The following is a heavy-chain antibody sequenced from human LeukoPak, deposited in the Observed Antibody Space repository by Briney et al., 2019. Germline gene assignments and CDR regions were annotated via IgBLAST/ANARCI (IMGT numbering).Heavy chain of an antibody. V-gene: IGHV3-23*01. CDR1: GFTFSSYG. J-gene: IGHJ6*04. Sequence: GGSLRLSCAASGFTFSSYGMSWVRQAPGKGLEWVSAISGSGGTTYYADSVKGRFTISRDNSKNTLYLQMNSLRAEDTAVYYCAELGITMIGGVWGKGTTVTISS. CDR3: AELGITMIGGV. D-gene: IGHD3-10*02. CDR2: ISGSGGTT.